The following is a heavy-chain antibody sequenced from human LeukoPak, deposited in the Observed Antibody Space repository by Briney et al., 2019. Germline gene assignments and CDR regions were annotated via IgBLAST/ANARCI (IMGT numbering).Heavy chain of an antibody. CDR2: FCCSGNA. D-gene: IGHD2-2*01. J-gene: IGHJ4*02. CDR1: GDSISNTNYY. V-gene: IGHV4-39*01. CDR3: ARRQDIVVVPAGMPYDSDY. Sequence: SETLSLTCTVSGDSISNTNYYWGWIRQPPGKGLEWIGSFCCSGNAYYNPSLKSRVTISVDTSKNQFSLKLSSVTAADTAVYYCARRQDIVVVPAGMPYDSDYWGQGTLVTVSS.